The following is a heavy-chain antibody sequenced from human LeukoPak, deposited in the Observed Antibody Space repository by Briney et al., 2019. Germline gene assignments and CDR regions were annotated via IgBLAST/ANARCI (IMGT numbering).Heavy chain of an antibody. J-gene: IGHJ5*02. D-gene: IGHD2-2*02. CDR3: ARGGRWYCSSTSCYTNYNWFDP. CDR2: MNPNSGNT. CDR1: RYTFTSYD. V-gene: IGHV1-8*03. Sequence: ASVKVSCKASRYTFTSYDINWVRQATGQGLEWMGWMNPNSGNTGYAQKFQGRVTITRNTSISTAYMELSSLRSEDTAVYYCARGGRWYCSSTSCYTNYNWFDPWGQGTLVTVSS.